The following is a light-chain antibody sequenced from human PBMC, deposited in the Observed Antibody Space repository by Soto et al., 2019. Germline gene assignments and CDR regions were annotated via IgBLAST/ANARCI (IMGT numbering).Light chain of an antibody. CDR2: LGS. Sequence: EIVMTQSPLSLSVTPGEPASISCRSSQSLLHSNGYSYLDWYLQKPGQSPQLLIYLGSNRASGVPDRVGGSGSGTDFTLRISRVEAEDVGVYYCMQVLQSLYSFGQGTKLEIK. V-gene: IGKV2-28*01. CDR3: MQVLQSLYS. J-gene: IGKJ2*03. CDR1: QSLLHSNGYSY.